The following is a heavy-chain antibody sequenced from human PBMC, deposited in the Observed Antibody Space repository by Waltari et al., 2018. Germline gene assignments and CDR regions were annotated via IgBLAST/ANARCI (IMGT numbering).Heavy chain of an antibody. J-gene: IGHJ6*02. D-gene: IGHD3-10*01. CDR2: IKQMGST. CDR3: ARGVTMVRGVIIDYYYGMDV. CDR1: GGSFSGYD. V-gene: IGHV4-34*01. Sequence: QVQLQQWGAGLLKPSETLSLTCAVYGGSFSGYDWSWIRQPPGKGREWMGEIKQMGSTNYNPSLKSRATISLDTSKNRCSLKLSSVTAADTAVYYCARGVTMVRGVIIDYYYGMDVWGQGTTVTVSS.